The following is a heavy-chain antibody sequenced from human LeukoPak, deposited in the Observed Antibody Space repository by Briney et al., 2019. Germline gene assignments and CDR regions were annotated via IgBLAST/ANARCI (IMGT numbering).Heavy chain of an antibody. CDR3: TTDLVSGYYY. Sequence: PGGSLRLSCAASGFTFSDYYMSWVRQAPGKGLEWVGRIKSKTDGGTTDYAAPVKGRFTISRDDSKNTLYLQMSSLKTEDTAVYYCTTDLVSGYYYWGQGTLVTVSS. V-gene: IGHV3-15*01. CDR2: IKSKTDGGTT. J-gene: IGHJ4*02. CDR1: GFTFSDYY. D-gene: IGHD3-3*01.